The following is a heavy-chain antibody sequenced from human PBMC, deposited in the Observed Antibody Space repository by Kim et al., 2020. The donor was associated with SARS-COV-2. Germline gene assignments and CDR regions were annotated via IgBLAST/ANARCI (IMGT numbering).Heavy chain of an antibody. CDR3: ARVPCSSTSCQDSLYYYYYGMDV. CDR2: IIPIFGTA. V-gene: IGHV1-69*13. Sequence: SVKVSCKASGGTFSSYAISWVRQAPGQGLEWMGGIIPIFGTANYAQKFQGRVTITADESTSTAYMELSSLRSEDTAVYYCARVPCSSTSCQDSLYYYYYGMDVWGQGTTVTVSS. D-gene: IGHD2-2*01. J-gene: IGHJ6*02. CDR1: GGTFSSYA.